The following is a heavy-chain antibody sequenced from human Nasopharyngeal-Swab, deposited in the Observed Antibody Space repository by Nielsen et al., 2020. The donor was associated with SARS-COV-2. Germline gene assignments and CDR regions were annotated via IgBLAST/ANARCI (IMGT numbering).Heavy chain of an antibody. CDR2: INSQGDTT. Sequence: GEYLKISCAVSGFPFSGYSMHWVRQTPGKGLEPVSAINSQGDTTYYENFVKGRFTISRDNSKNTLYLQMSSLRTKDTAVSYCSRDQRLGVPMALGLGVFEYGGQGTLVAVSS. D-gene: IGHD3-10*01. CDR3: SRDQRLGVPMALGLGVFEY. J-gene: IGHJ4*02. V-gene: IGHV3-64*01. CDR1: GFPFSGYS.